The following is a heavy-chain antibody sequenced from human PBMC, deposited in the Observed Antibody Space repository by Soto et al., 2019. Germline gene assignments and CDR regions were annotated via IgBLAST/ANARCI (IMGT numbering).Heavy chain of an antibody. V-gene: IGHV1-69*13. CDR3: VRNPGGVAVAGPFDY. J-gene: IGHJ4*02. CDR1: GGTFSSYA. Sequence: SVKVSCKASGGTFSSYAISWVRQAPGQGLEWMGGIIPIFGTANYAQKFQGRVTITADESKNTLYLQMNSLRAEDTAVYYCVRNPGGVAVAGPFDYWGQGTLVTVSS. CDR2: IIPIFGTA. D-gene: IGHD6-19*01.